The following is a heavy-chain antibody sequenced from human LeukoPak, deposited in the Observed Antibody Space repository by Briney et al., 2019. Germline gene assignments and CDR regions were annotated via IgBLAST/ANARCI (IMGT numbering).Heavy chain of an antibody. CDR3: AREGVWSTKGVDY. Sequence: GGSLRLSCAASGFTFSSYAMHWVRQAPGKGLEWVAVISYDGSNKYYADSVKGRFTISRDNSKNTLYLQMNSLRAEDTAVYYCAREGVWSTKGVDYWGQGTLVTVSS. D-gene: IGHD2-8*01. V-gene: IGHV3-30-3*01. CDR2: ISYDGSNK. CDR1: GFTFSSYA. J-gene: IGHJ4*02.